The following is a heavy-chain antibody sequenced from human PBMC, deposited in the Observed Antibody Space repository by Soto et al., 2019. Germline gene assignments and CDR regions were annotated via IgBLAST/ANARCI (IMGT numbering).Heavy chain of an antibody. V-gene: IGHV4-4*07. CDR1: GGSISSYY. CDR3: ARDSFMVRGVIPYYYYYGMDV. D-gene: IGHD3-10*01. Sequence: PSETLSLTCTVSGGSISSYYWSWIRQPAGKGLEWIGRIYTSGSTNYNPSLKSRVTMSVDTSKNQFSLKLSSVTAADTAVYYCARDSFMVRGVIPYYYYYGMDVWGQGTTVTVSS. CDR2: IYTSGST. J-gene: IGHJ6*02.